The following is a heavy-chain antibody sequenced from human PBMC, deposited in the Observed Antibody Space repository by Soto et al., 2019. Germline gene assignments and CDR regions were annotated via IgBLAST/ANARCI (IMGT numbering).Heavy chain of an antibody. CDR1: GFTFSSYS. D-gene: IGHD3-3*01. CDR3: ARDALVYDFWSGYHVPLFAY. CDR2: ISSSSSYI. V-gene: IGHV3-21*01. Sequence: EVQLVESGGGLVKPGGSLRLSCAASGFTFSSYSMNWVRQAPGKGLEWVSSISSSSSYIYYADSVKGRFTISRDNAKNSLYLQMNSLRAEDTAVYYCARDALVYDFWSGYHVPLFAYWGQGTLVTVSS. J-gene: IGHJ4*02.